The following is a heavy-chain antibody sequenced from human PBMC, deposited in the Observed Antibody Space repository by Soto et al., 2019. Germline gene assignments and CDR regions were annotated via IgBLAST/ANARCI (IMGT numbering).Heavy chain of an antibody. V-gene: IGHV3-13*05. J-gene: IGHJ6*02. CDR3: ARAYTGRLPRRADYYYAMDV. Sequence: GGSLRLSCATSGFTFSNFDMHWVRQVPGKGLEWVSAIGAARDPYYLGSVKGRFTISRENAKNSVYLQMNDLRAGDSAVYYCARAYTGRLPRRADYYYAMDVWGQGTTVTVSS. CDR1: GFTFSNFD. D-gene: IGHD2-2*02. CDR2: IGAARDP.